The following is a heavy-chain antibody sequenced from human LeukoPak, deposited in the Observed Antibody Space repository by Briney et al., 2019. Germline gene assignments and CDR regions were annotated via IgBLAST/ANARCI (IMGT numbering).Heavy chain of an antibody. J-gene: IGHJ4*02. Sequence: LPGGSLRLSCAASGFTVSYDYVSWVRLAPGKGLEWVSAISGGGYSTYYADSVKGRFTISRDNSKTTLYLQMNSLRAEDTALYYCVRGTLGYCSGPTCYPFDYWGQGALVTVSS. CDR2: ISGGGYST. CDR3: VRGTLGYCSGPTCYPFDY. D-gene: IGHD2-15*01. CDR1: GFTVSYDY. V-gene: IGHV3-23*01.